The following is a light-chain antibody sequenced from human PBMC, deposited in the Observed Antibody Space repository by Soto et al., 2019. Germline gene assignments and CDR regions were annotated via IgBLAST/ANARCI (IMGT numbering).Light chain of an antibody. V-gene: IGLV2-8*01. CDR3: SSFVGAPVI. Sequence: QSALTQPPYASGSPGQSVTIPCAGTSTDVGEYNYVSWYQQHPGKVPKLIIFEVNKRPSGVPDRFSGSKSGDTASLTVSGLQAEDEADYYCSSFVGAPVIFGGGTKLTVL. J-gene: IGLJ2*01. CDR1: STDVGEYNY. CDR2: EVN.